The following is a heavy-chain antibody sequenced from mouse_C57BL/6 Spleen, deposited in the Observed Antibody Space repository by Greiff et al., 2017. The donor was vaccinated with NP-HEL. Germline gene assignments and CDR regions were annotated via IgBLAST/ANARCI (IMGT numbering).Heavy chain of an antibody. CDR1: GYTFTSYW. Sequence: QVQLQQPGAELVKPGASVKMSCKASGYTFTSYWITWVKQRPGQGLEWIGDIYPGSGSTNYNEKFKSKATLTVDTSSSTAYMQLSSLTSEESAVYYCARRYYGSSYSDYWGQGTTLTVSS. CDR3: ARRYYGSSYSDY. J-gene: IGHJ2*01. CDR2: IYPGSGST. V-gene: IGHV1-55*01. D-gene: IGHD1-1*01.